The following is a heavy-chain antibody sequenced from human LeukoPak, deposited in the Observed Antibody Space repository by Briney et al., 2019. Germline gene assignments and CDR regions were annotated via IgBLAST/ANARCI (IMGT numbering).Heavy chain of an antibody. J-gene: IGHJ4*02. V-gene: IGHV4-61*02. D-gene: IGHD3-3*01. CDR1: GGSISSGGYY. Sequence: SETLSLTCAVSGGSISSGGYYWSWIRQPAGKGLEWIGRIYTSGSTNYNPSLKSRVTMSVDTSKNQFSLKLSSVTAADTAVYYCAARRLNRTYYDFWSGYLSASGFDYWGQGTLVTVSS. CDR2: IYTSGST. CDR3: AARRLNRTYYDFWSGYLSASGFDY.